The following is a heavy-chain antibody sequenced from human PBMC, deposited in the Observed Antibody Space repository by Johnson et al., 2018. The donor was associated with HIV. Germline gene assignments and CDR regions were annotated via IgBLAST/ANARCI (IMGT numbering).Heavy chain of an antibody. CDR3: ARGRAGGAFDI. D-gene: IGHD3-10*01. CDR2: IGTAGDT. Sequence: VQLVESGGGVVQPGRSLRLYCAASGFTFSSYDMHWVRQATGKGLEWVSAIGTAGDTYYPGSVKGRFTSSRKHAKNSLYLQMNSLRAGDTAVYYCARGRAGGAFDIWGQGTMVTVSS. V-gene: IGHV3-13*01. CDR1: GFTFSSYD. J-gene: IGHJ3*02.